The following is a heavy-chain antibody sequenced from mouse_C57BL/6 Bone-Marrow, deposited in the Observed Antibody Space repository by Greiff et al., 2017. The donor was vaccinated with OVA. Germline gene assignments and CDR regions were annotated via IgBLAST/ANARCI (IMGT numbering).Heavy chain of an antibody. CDR3: ARGGTGYYFDY. CDR2: IDPSDSYT. CDR1: GYTFTSYW. J-gene: IGHJ2*01. D-gene: IGHD4-1*01. V-gene: IGHV1-69*01. Sequence: QVQLQQSGPELVKPGASVKISCKASGYTFTSYWMHWVKQRPGQGLEWIGEIDPSDSYTNYNQKFKGKSTLTVDKSSSTAYMQLSSLTSEDSAVYYCARGGTGYYFDYWGQGTTLTVSS.